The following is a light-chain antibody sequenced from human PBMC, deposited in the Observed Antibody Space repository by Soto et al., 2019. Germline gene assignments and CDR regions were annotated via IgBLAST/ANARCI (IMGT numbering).Light chain of an antibody. CDR3: QQRSNWPLYT. CDR2: DAS. V-gene: IGKV3-11*01. CDR1: QSVSSY. Sequence: EIVLTQSPATLSLSPGERATLSCRASQSVSSYLAWYQQKPGQAPRLLIYDASNRATGIPARFSGSGSATDFPLTISSLEPEDFAVYYCQQRSNWPLYTFGQGNQLQIK. J-gene: IGKJ2*01.